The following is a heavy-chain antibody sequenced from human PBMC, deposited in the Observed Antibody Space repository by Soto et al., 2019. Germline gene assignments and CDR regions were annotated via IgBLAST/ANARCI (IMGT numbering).Heavy chain of an antibody. CDR3: ARGVDTAMNYGMDV. D-gene: IGHD5-18*01. CDR2: IYHSGST. V-gene: IGHV4-30-2*01. CDR1: GGSISSGGYS. J-gene: IGHJ6*02. Sequence: SETLSLTCAVSGGSISSGGYSWSWIRQPPGKGLEWIGYIYHSGSTYYNPSLKSRVTISVDRSKNQFSLKLSSVTAADTAVYYCARGVDTAMNYGMDVWGQGTTVTVSS.